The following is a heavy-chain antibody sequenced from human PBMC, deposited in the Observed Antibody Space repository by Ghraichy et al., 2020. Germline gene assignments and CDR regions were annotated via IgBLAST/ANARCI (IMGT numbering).Heavy chain of an antibody. J-gene: IGHJ3*02. CDR2: INPHSGDT. CDR1: GYTFTGYY. D-gene: IGHD1-1*01. V-gene: IGHV1-2*04. CDR3: ARNEVWSDAFDI. Sequence: ASVKVSCKASGYTFTGYYLHWVRQAPGQGLEWMGWINPHSGDTNYAQKFQGWVTMTRDTSISTAYMELSRLRSDDTAVYYCARNEVWSDAFDIWGQGTMVSVSS.